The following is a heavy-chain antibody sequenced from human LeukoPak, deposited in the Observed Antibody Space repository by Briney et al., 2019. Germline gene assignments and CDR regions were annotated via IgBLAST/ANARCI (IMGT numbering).Heavy chain of an antibody. CDR3: TRNRGSDNWFDP. Sequence: GGSLRLSCAASGFTFTSYAMNWVRQAPGKGLEWVSGISGSGGSTYYADSVKGRFSISRDNYKNTLYLQINSPRAEDTALYYCTRNRGSDNWFDPWGQGTLVTVSS. J-gene: IGHJ5*02. CDR2: ISGSGGST. CDR1: GFTFTSYA. D-gene: IGHD7-27*01. V-gene: IGHV3-23*01.